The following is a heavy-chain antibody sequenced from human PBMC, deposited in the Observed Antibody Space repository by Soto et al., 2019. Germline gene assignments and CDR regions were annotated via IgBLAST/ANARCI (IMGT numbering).Heavy chain of an antibody. CDR1: GGSISSGGYS. V-gene: IGHV4-30-2*01. J-gene: IGHJ4*02. CDR3: ARAGGLGAVAVDY. Sequence: QLQLQESGSGLVKPSQTLSLTCAVSGGSISSGGYSWSWIRQPPGKGLEWIGYIYHSGSTYYNPSLKSRVTISVDRSKNQFSLKLSSVTAANTAVYYCARAGGLGAVAVDYWGQGTLVTVSS. CDR2: IYHSGST. D-gene: IGHD6-19*01.